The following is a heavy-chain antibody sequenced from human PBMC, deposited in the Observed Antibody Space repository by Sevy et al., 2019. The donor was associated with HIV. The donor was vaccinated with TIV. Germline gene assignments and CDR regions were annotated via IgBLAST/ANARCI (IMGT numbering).Heavy chain of an antibody. Sequence: GGSLRLSCAASGFTFSSYWMHWVRQAPGKGLVWVSRINSDGSSTSYADSVKGRFTISRDNAKNTLDLQMNSLRAEDTAVYYCARVKGSTNYDFWSGSHYYYGMDVWGQGTTVTVSS. CDR1: GFTFSSYW. D-gene: IGHD3-3*01. V-gene: IGHV3-74*01. CDR3: ARVKGSTNYDFWSGSHYYYGMDV. J-gene: IGHJ6*02. CDR2: INSDGSST.